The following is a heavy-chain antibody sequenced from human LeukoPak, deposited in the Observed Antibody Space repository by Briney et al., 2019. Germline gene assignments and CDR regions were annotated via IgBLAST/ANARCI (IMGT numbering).Heavy chain of an antibody. CDR1: GGSISSYY. D-gene: IGHD3-22*01. CDR3: ATYITYYYDSSGFSNWFDP. V-gene: IGHV4-39*01. J-gene: IGHJ5*02. CDR2: IYYSGST. Sequence: SETLSLTCTVSGGSISSYYWGWIRQPPGKGLEWIGSIYYSGSTYYNPSLKSRVTISVDTSKNQFSLKLSSVTAADTAVYYCATYITYYYDSSGFSNWFDPWGQGTLVTVSS.